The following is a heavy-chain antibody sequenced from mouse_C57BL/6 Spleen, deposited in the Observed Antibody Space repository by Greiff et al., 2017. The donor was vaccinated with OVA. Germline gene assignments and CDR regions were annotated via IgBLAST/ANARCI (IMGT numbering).Heavy chain of an antibody. CDR3: TRDLPYYDDDGGAMDY. CDR2: ISSGGDYI. D-gene: IGHD2-4*01. CDR1: GFTFSSYA. J-gene: IGHJ4*01. Sequence: EVQRVEPGEGLVKPGGSLKLSCAASGFTFSSYAMSWVRQTPEKRLEWVAYISSGGDYIYYADTVKGRFTISRDNARNTLYLQMSSLKSEDTAMYYCTRDLPYYDDDGGAMDYWGQGTSVTVSS. V-gene: IGHV5-9-1*02.